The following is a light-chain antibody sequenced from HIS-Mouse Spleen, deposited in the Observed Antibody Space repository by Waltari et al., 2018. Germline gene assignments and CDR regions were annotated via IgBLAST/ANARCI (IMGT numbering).Light chain of an antibody. CDR1: KLGDKY. J-gene: IGLJ2*01. CDR2: QDS. CDR3: QAWDSSPVV. Sequence: SYELTQPPSVSVSPGPTASITCSGDKLGDKYACWYQQKPGQSPELVSYQDSKRPSGIPERFSGSNSGNTATLTISGTQAMDEADYYCQAWDSSPVVFGGGTKLTVL. V-gene: IGLV3-1*01.